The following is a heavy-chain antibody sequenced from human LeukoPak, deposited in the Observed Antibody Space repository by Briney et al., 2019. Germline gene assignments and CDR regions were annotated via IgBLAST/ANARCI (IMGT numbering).Heavy chain of an antibody. V-gene: IGHV3-23*01. CDR1: GFTFSSYA. D-gene: IGHD3-3*01. CDR3: AKDLRFSPLWYFDL. CDR2: ISGIGGST. J-gene: IGHJ2*01. Sequence: PGGSLRLSCAASGFTFSSYAMSWVRQAPGKGLEWVSAISGIGGSTYYADSVKGRFTISRDNSKNTLYLQMNSLRAEDTAVYYCAKDLRFSPLWYFDLWGRGTLVTVSS.